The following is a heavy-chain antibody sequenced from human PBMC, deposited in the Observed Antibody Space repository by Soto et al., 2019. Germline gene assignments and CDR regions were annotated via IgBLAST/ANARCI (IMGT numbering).Heavy chain of an antibody. Sequence: SEALSLRYTVSVVTVGGDYWIWIRQTPGKALEWIGCIYFNGTTNYNPSLKSRVTISLDMSKNQFSLKLRSVTATDTAVYHCARGKGTHKYWGRGTLVTVSS. D-gene: IGHD3-10*01. CDR2: IYFNGTT. J-gene: IGHJ4*02. CDR1: VVTVGGDY. V-gene: IGHV4-59*02. CDR3: ARGKGTHKY.